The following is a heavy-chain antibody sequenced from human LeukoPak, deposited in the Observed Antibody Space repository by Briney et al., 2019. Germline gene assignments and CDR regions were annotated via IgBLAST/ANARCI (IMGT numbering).Heavy chain of an antibody. J-gene: IGHJ4*02. CDR2: ISSSSSYI. CDR1: GFTFSDYY. Sequence: GGSLRLSCAASGFTFSDYYMSWIRQAPGKGLEWVSSISSSSSYIYYADSVKGRFTISRDNAKNSLYLQMNSLRAEDTAVYYCARDSRGCSGGSCYSGYFDYWGQGTLVTVSS. D-gene: IGHD2-15*01. V-gene: IGHV3-11*06. CDR3: ARDSRGCSGGSCYSGYFDY.